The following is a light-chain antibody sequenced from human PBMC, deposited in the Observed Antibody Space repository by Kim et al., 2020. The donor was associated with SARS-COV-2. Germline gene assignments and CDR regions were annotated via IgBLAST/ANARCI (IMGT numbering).Light chain of an antibody. Sequence: LTQPPSVSKDLRQTATLTCTGNSNNVGNQGATWLQQHQGHPPKLLFYRSNNRPSGISERLSASRSGNTASLTITGLQPEDDADYYCSAWDSSLSARVFGGGTQLTVL. CDR1: SNNVGNQG. CDR3: SAWDSSLSARV. V-gene: IGLV10-54*01. J-gene: IGLJ3*02. CDR2: RSN.